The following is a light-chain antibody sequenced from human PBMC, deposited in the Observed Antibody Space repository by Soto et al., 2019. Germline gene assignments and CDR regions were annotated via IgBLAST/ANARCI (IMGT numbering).Light chain of an antibody. CDR1: QSLLHSNGYNY. CDR2: LGS. J-gene: IGKJ4*01. Sequence: DIVMTQSPLSLPVTPGEPASISCRSSQSLLHSNGYNYLDWYLQKPGQSPQLLIYLGSNRASEVTDRFRGSGAGTTVTLKISRDEAEDVGIYYCEQSIQPLSLTCGGGTRVEIK. CDR3: EQSIQPLSLT. V-gene: IGKV2-28*01.